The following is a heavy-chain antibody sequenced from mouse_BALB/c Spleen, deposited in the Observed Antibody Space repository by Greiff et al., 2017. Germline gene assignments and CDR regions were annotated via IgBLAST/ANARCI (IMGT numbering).Heavy chain of an antibody. CDR3: ARQGEYYRYDDEGYYFDY. J-gene: IGHJ2*01. V-gene: IGHV5-6*02. CDR2: ISSGGSYT. CDR1: GFTFSSYG. Sequence: DVKLVESGGDLVKPGGSLKLSCAASGFTFSSYGMSWVRQTPDKRLEWVATISSGGSYTYYPDSVKGRFTISRDNAKNTLYLQMSSLKSEDTAMYYCARQGEYYRYDDEGYYFDYWGQGTTLTVSS. D-gene: IGHD2-14*01.